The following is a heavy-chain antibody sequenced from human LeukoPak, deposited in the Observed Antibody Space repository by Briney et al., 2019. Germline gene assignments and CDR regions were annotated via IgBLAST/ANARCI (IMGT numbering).Heavy chain of an antibody. CDR1: GFTFSSYS. Sequence: PGESLRLSCAASGFTFSSYSMNWVRQTPVRGLEWLSYISSSGSTIYYADSVKGRFTISRDNAKNSLYLQMNSLRDEDTAVYYCAVSDSKWGQGTLVTVSS. CDR2: ISSSGSTI. D-gene: IGHD3-22*01. J-gene: IGHJ4*02. V-gene: IGHV3-48*02. CDR3: AVSDSK.